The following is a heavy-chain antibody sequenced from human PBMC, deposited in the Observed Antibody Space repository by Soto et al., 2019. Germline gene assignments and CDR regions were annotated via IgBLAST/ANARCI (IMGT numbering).Heavy chain of an antibody. Sequence: QVQLQESGPGLVKPSQTLSLTCTVSGGSISSGGYYWSWLRQHPGKGLEWLGYIYYSGSTYYNPSLKSRVTISVDTSKNQFSLRLSSVTAADTAVYYCARWPQLEPRFDYWCQGTLVTVSS. J-gene: IGHJ4*02. CDR1: GGSISSGGYY. V-gene: IGHV4-31*03. CDR2: IYYSGST. CDR3: ARWPQLEPRFDY. D-gene: IGHD1-1*01.